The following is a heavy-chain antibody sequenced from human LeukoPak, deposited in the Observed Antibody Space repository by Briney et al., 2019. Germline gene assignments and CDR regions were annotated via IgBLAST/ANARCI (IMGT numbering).Heavy chain of an antibody. D-gene: IGHD3-10*01. J-gene: IGHJ4*02. CDR1: GFTFSSYG. Sequence: GGSLRLSCAASGFTFSSYGMHWVRQAPGKGLEWVAVISYDGSNKYYADSVKGRFTISRDNSKNTLYLQMNSLRAEDTAVYYCANAMVRGVIITWGFDYWGQGTLVTVPS. V-gene: IGHV3-30*18. CDR2: ISYDGSNK. CDR3: ANAMVRGVIITWGFDY.